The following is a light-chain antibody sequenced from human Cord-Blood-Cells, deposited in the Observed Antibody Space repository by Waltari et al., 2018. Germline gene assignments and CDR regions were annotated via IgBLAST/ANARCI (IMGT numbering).Light chain of an antibody. CDR3: SSYTSSSTYV. J-gene: IGLJ1*01. CDR2: EVS. CDR1: SSDVGGYNY. V-gene: IGLV2-14*01. Sequence: QSALTQPASVSGSPGQSLTIPCTGTSSDVGGYNYVSWYQHHPGKAPKLMIYEVSNRPSGVSNRFSGSKSGNTASLTISGLQAEDEADYYCSSYTSSSTYVFGTGTKVTVL.